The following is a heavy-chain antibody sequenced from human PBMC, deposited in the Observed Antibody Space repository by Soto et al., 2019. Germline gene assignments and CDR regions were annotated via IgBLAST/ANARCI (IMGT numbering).Heavy chain of an antibody. D-gene: IGHD6-13*01. V-gene: IGHV3-74*01. CDR3: ARSARQQLVRSNWFDL. CDR2: VNSDGSST. Sequence: EVQLVESGGGLVQPGGSLRLSCAASGFTFSSYWMHWVRQAPGKGLVWVSRVNSDGSSTNYADSVKGRFTISRDNAKNTLYLQMDGLRAEDTAVYYCARSARQQLVRSNWFDLWGQGTLVTVSS. J-gene: IGHJ5*02. CDR1: GFTFSSYW.